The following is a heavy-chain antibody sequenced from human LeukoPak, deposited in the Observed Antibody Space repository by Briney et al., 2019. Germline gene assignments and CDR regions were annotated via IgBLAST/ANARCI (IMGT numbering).Heavy chain of an antibody. Sequence: SQTLSLTCAVSGGSISSGGYSWSWIRQPPGKGLEWIGYIYHSGSTYYNPSLKSRVTISVDRSKNQFSLKLSSVTAADTAVYYCARETRYCSGGSCYSGVDVWGQGTTVTVSS. CDR1: GGSISSGGYS. J-gene: IGHJ6*02. D-gene: IGHD2-15*01. CDR3: ARETRYCSGGSCYSGVDV. CDR2: IYHSGST. V-gene: IGHV4-30-2*01.